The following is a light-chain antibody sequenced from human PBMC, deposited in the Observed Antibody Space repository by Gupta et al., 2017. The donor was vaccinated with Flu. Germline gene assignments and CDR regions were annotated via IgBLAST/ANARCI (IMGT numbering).Light chain of an antibody. CDR2: DVR. CDR3: CSYSGTYWV. J-gene: IGLJ3*02. V-gene: IGLV2-11*01. CDR1: SSDVGGHDY. Sequence: QSALTQPRSMSGSPGQSVTISCTGTSSDVGGHDYVYWFQQNPGKAPKLMMYDVRKRPSGVPDRFFGSKSGNTASLTISGLQAEDEADYYCCSYSGTYWVFGGGTKLTVL.